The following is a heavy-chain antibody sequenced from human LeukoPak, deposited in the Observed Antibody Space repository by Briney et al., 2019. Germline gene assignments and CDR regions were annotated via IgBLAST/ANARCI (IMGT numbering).Heavy chain of an antibody. Sequence: PSETLSLTCAVYGGSFSGYYWSWIRQPPGKGLEWIGEINHSGSTNYNPSLKSRVTISVDTSKNQFSLKLSSVTAADTAVYYCARGGGRGYSYGYFDYWGQGTLVTVSS. CDR2: INHSGST. V-gene: IGHV4-34*01. D-gene: IGHD5-18*01. CDR3: ARGGGRGYSYGYFDY. J-gene: IGHJ4*02. CDR1: GGSFSGYY.